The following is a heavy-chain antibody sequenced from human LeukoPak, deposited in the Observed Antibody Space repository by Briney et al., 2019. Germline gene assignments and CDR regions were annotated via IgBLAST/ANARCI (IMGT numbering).Heavy chain of an antibody. V-gene: IGHV4-59*08. CDR1: GTSFSSYY. D-gene: IGHD2-21*02. CDR3: ARRYCGGDCYSDY. CDR2: IYYSGST. Sequence: SETLSLTCAVSGTSFSSYYWSWIRQPPGKGLEWIGYIYYSGSTNYNPSLKSRVTISVDTSKNQFSLKLSSVTAADTAVYYCARRYCGGDCYSDYWGQGTLVTVSS. J-gene: IGHJ4*02.